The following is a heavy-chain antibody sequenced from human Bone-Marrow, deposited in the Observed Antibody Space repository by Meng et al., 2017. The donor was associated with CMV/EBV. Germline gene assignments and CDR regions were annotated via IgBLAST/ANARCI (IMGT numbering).Heavy chain of an antibody. D-gene: IGHD2-2*01. V-gene: IGHV4-4*02. CDR2: IYHSGST. Sequence: GSLRLSCAVSGGSISSSNWWSWVRQPPGKGLEWIGEIYHSGSTNYNPSLKSRVTISVDKSKNQFSLKLSSVTAADTAVYYCARSYCSSTSCYPDYWGHGTLVTVSS. CDR3: ARSYCSSTSCYPDY. CDR1: GGSISSSNW. J-gene: IGHJ4*01.